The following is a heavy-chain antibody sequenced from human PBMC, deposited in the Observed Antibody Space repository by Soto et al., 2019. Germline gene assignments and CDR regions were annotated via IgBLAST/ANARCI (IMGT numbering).Heavy chain of an antibody. CDR2: IKDKGNNYAI. CDR1: GFAFSDSA. CDR3: TRHRIIWANHMTAAVSNDGFDI. Sequence: EVQLVESGGGLVQPGGSLKLSCVASGFAFSDSAIHWVRQSSGKGLEWVGRIKDKGNNYAIAYAASVTGRFTVSRDDSKNTAYLKINSLKIEDTAIYFCTRHRIIWANHMTAAVSNDGFDIWGQGTMVTVSS. D-gene: IGHD2-21*02. J-gene: IGHJ3*02. V-gene: IGHV3-73*01.